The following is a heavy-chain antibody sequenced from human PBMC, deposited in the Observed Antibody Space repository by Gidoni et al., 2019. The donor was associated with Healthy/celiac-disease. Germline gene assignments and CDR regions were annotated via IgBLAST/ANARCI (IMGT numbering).Heavy chain of an antibody. CDR3: ARQGITMIVENWFDP. D-gene: IGHD3-22*01. J-gene: IGHJ5*02. Sequence: QLQLQELGPGLVKPSETLSSTCTVPGGSISSSSYYWGWIRQPPGKGLEWIGSIYYSGSTYYNPSLKSRVTISVDTSKNQFSLKLSAVTAADTAVYYCARQGITMIVENWFDPWGQGTLVTVSS. V-gene: IGHV4-39*01. CDR1: GGSISSSSYY. CDR2: IYYSGST.